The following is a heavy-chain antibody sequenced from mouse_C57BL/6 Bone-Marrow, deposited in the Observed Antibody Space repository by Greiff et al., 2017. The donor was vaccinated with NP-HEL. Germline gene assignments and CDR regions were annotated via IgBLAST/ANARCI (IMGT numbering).Heavy chain of an antibody. Sequence: VQGVESGPGLVAPSQSLSITCTVSGFSLTSYAISWVRQPPGKGLEWLGVIWTGGGTNYNSALKSRLSISKDNSKSQVFLKMNSLQTDDTARYYCARNRGYGSSYRDYFDYWGQGTTLTVSS. CDR2: IWTGGGT. V-gene: IGHV2-9-1*01. D-gene: IGHD1-1*01. J-gene: IGHJ2*01. CDR3: ARNRGYGSSYRDYFDY. CDR1: GFSLTSYA.